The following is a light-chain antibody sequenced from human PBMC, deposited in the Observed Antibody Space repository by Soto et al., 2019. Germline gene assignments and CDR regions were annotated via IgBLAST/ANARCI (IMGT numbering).Light chain of an antibody. CDR2: YPS. J-gene: IGKJ5*01. CDR3: KQRSNWPPIT. Sequence: EIGLTQSPATLSLSPGERATLSCRASQSVKTSLVWYQQRPGQAPRLLIYYPSPRAAGIPARFSSSGFGADFTLTISSLEPDDAAVYYCKQRSNWPPITFGEGTQLEIK. CDR1: QSVKTS. V-gene: IGKV3-11*01.